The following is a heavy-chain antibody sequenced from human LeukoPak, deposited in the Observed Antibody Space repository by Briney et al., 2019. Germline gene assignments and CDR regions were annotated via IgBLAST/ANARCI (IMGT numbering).Heavy chain of an antibody. CDR1: GFTFSTYA. CDR2: IRGSGDTP. CDR3: AKGHTDSSWLHFDY. J-gene: IGHJ4*02. Sequence: PGGSLRPSCAASGFTFSTYAMSWVRQAPGKGLEWVSGIRGSGDTPYYVDSVKGRFTISRDNSKNTLYLQLNSLRAEDTAVYYCAKGHTDSSWLHFDYWGQGTQITVSP. V-gene: IGHV3-23*01. D-gene: IGHD6-13*01.